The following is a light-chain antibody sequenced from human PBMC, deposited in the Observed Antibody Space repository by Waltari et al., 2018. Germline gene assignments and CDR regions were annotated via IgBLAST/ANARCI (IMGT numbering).Light chain of an antibody. CDR3: VLSMGSGVWV. CDR2: DPN. J-gene: IGLJ3*02. Sequence: QTVVTQKPSLSVSPGGTVTLTCGLSSGSVSTTYYPSLYQQAPGQAPRPLIFDPNTRSSGVPDRFSGSILDNKAALTITGAQADDESDYYCVLSMGSGVWVFGGGTKLTVL. CDR1: SGSVSTTYY. V-gene: IGLV8-61*01.